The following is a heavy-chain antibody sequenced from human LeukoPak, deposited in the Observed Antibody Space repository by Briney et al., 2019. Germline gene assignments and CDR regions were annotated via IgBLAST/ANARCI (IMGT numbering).Heavy chain of an antibody. J-gene: IGHJ4*02. CDR1: GFTFSSYG. Sequence: GRSLRLSCAASGFTFSSYGMHWVRQAPGKGLEWVSAISGSGGSTYYADSVKGRFTISRDNSKNTLYLQMNSLRAEDTAVYYCAKARWAGPTYDFDYWGQGTLVTVSS. D-gene: IGHD3/OR15-3a*01. CDR2: ISGSGGST. V-gene: IGHV3-23*01. CDR3: AKARWAGPTYDFDY.